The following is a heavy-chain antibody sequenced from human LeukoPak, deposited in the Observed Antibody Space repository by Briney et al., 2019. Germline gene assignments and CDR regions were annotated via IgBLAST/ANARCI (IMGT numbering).Heavy chain of an antibody. CDR2: IIPIFGTA. CDR1: GGTFSSYA. V-gene: IGHV1-69*05. Sequence: ASVKVSCKASGGTFSSYAISWVRQAPGQGLEWMGGIIPIFGTANYAQKFQGRVTMTRDTSTSTVYMELSSLRSEDTAVYYCARTPGGTYLFDYWGQGTLVTVSS. CDR3: ARTPGGTYLFDY. J-gene: IGHJ4*02. D-gene: IGHD3-16*01.